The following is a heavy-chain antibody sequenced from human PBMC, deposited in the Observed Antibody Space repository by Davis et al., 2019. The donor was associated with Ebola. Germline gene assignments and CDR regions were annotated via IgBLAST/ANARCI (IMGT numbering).Heavy chain of an antibody. CDR3: AKYSMGSYDFWSGYYPQDY. D-gene: IGHD3-3*01. J-gene: IGHJ4*02. Sequence: ASVKVSCKASGYTFTGYYMHWVRQAPGQGLEWMGWINPNSGGTNYAQKFQGRVTMTRDTSISTAYMELSRLRSDDTAVYYCAKYSMGSYDFWSGYYPQDYWGQGTLVTVSS. V-gene: IGHV1-2*02. CDR1: GYTFTGYY. CDR2: INPNSGGT.